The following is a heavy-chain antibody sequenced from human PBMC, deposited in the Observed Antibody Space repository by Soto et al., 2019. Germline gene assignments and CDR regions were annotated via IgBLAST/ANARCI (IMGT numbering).Heavy chain of an antibody. J-gene: IGHJ4*02. CDR2: IYHSGIT. Sequence: QVQLQESGPGVVKSSETLSLTCAVSGGSVSSETHFWSWIRQPPGKALEWIGYIYHSGITNANPTLKGRRTISVDKSQNHVSLGLASVTAADTAIYYCARGEMRGTYYFDSWGQGTLGTVAS. CDR3: ARGEMRGTYYFDS. D-gene: IGHD3-16*01. V-gene: IGHV4-61*03. CDR1: GGSVSSETHF.